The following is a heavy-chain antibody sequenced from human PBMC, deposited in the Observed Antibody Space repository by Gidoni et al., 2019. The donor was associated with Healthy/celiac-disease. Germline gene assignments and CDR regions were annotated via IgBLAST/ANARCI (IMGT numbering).Heavy chain of an antibody. CDR3: GRGYYEGGGIDD. V-gene: IGHV3-23*01. D-gene: IGHD3-22*01. Sequence: VQLLESGGCLVNPDCSLILSCAASGFTFSRHAMSWVRQSTGKGLEWVSAISGSGGSTDYADSVKGRFNISRDNSKNTLYLQMNSRRAEDTAVYYCGRGYYEGGGIDDWGQGTLVTGAS. CDR1: GFTFSRHA. CDR2: ISGSGGST. J-gene: IGHJ4*02.